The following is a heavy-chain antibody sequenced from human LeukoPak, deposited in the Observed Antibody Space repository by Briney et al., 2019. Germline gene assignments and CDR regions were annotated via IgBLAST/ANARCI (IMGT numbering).Heavy chain of an antibody. Sequence: ASVKVSCKVSGYTLTELSMHWVRQAPGIGLEWMGGFDPEDGETIYAQKFQGRVTMTEDTSTDTAYMGLSSLRSEDTAVYYCATVLTCSSTSCYQYWGQGTLVTVSS. CDR1: GYTLTELS. CDR3: ATVLTCSSTSCYQY. V-gene: IGHV1-24*01. J-gene: IGHJ4*02. D-gene: IGHD2-2*01. CDR2: FDPEDGET.